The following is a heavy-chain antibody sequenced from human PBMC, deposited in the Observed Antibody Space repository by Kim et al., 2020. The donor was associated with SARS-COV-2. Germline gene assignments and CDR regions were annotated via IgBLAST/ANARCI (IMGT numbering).Heavy chain of an antibody. CDR1: GFTFTNYE. CDR2: IWIGDTRI. Sequence: GGSLRLSCAASGFTFTNYEMHWVRQAPGEGLEWVAVIWIGDTRIYYAESVKGRFTVSRDNSRNTLYLQMNSLRAEDTAIYFCAKHRRDEHYYYLLHVW. V-gene: IGHV3-33*06. J-gene: IGHJ6*01. CDR3: AKHRRDEHYYYLLHV.